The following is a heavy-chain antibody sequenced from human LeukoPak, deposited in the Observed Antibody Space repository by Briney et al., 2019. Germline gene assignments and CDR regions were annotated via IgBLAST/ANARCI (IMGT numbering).Heavy chain of an antibody. CDR3: AGRNPSIVGATGDWFDP. D-gene: IGHD1-26*01. Sequence: SETLSLTCTVSGGSISSYYWSWIRQPPGKGLEWIGYIYYSGSTNYNPSLKSRVTISVDTSKNQFSLKLSSVTAADTAVYYCAGRNPSIVGATGDWFDPWGQGTLVTVSS. CDR1: GGSISSYY. V-gene: IGHV4-59*08. CDR2: IYYSGST. J-gene: IGHJ5*02.